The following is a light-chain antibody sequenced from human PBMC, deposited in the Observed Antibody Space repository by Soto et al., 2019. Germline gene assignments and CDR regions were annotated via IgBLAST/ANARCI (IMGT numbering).Light chain of an antibody. J-gene: IGKJ4*02. Sequence: ELLWTQSARIRSVAPRRRETRTSRASQSVSNDFLAWYQQKDGQAPRIXIYGASSRATGIPDSFSGSGYGPDFSLTISRLQTEAFAVHFCQKYGRSPRMLGAGTKVDIK. CDR1: QSVSNDF. CDR2: GAS. V-gene: IGKV3-20*01. CDR3: QKYGRSPRM.